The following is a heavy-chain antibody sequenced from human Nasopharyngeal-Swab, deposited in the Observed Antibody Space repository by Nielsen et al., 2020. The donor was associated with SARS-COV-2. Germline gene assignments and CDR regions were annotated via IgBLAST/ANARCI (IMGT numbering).Heavy chain of an antibody. Sequence: GESLKISCAASGFIFSCSAMHWVPQASGKGLELVGRIGDKDHNYATTYGAAVKGRFTITRDYSKNTAFLQMDRLKTEDTALYYCTTDYYFDYWGQGTLVTVSS. CDR2: IGDKDHNYAT. V-gene: IGHV3-73*01. CDR3: TTDYYFDY. CDR1: GFIFSCSA. J-gene: IGHJ4*02.